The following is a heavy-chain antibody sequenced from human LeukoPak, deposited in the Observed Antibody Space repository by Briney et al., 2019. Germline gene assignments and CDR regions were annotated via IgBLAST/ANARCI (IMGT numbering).Heavy chain of an antibody. D-gene: IGHD2/OR15-2a*01. J-gene: IGHJ4*02. CDR3: RRPENYFDF. CDR1: GSTFTAYS. V-gene: IGHV1-2*02. CDR2: INPDSGDT. Sequence: ASVKVSCKASGSTFTAYSMHWVRQTPGQGLEWMGWINPDSGDTNYAQKFQGRVTMTRATSISTVYMELSGLTSDDTAVYFCRRPENYFDFWGQGTLATVSS.